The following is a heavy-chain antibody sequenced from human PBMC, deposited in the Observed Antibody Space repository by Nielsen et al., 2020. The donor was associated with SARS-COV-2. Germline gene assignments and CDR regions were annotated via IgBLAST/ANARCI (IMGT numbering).Heavy chain of an antibody. CDR1: GFTFNTYA. Sequence: GESLKISCAASGFTFNTYALHWVRQAPGKGLEWVAVISYDGSNKYYADSVKGRFTISRDNSKNTLYLQMNSLRAEDTAVYYCAREDYYDSSGAFDIWGQGTMVTVSS. D-gene: IGHD3-22*01. J-gene: IGHJ3*02. V-gene: IGHV3-30*04. CDR3: AREDYYDSSGAFDI. CDR2: ISYDGSNK.